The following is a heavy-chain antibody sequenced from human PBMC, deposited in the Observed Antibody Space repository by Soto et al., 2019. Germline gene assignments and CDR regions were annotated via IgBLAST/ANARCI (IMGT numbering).Heavy chain of an antibody. V-gene: IGHV3-21*01. Sequence: GGSLRLSCAASGFTFSSYSINWVRQAPGKGLEWVSSISSSSSYIYYADSVKGRFTISRDNAKNSLYLQMNSLRAEDTAVYYCARERAVFGETFYYYYYMDVWGKGTTVTVSS. CDR1: GFTFSSYS. J-gene: IGHJ6*03. CDR3: ARERAVFGETFYYYYYMDV. CDR2: ISSSSSYI. D-gene: IGHD3-10*02.